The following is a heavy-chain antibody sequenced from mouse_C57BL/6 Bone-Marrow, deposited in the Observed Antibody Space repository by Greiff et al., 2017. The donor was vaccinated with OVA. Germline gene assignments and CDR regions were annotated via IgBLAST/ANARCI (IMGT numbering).Heavy chain of an antibody. V-gene: IGHV5-12*01. D-gene: IGHD1-1*01. CDR3: ARPGYYGSSYGFAY. CDR1: GFTFSDYY. CDR2: ISNGGGST. J-gene: IGHJ3*01. Sequence: EVKLVESGGGLVQPGGSLKLSCAASGFTFSDYYMYWVRQTPEKRLEWVAYISNGGGSTYYPDTVKGRFTISRDNAKNTLYLQMSRLKSEDTAMYYCARPGYYGSSYGFAYWGQGTLVTVSA.